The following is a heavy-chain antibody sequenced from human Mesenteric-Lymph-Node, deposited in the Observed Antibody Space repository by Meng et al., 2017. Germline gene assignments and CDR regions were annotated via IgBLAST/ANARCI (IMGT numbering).Heavy chain of an antibody. D-gene: IGHD3-22*01. Sequence: GESLKISCAASGFTFSSFWMNWVRQAPGKGLDWVSRINPNGESTSHADSVRGRFTISRDNAKNTLYLQMNSLRADDTAVYYCARVGFYDDSGYYGYFQHWGQGALVTVSS. J-gene: IGHJ1*01. V-gene: IGHV3-74*01. CDR1: GFTFSSFW. CDR3: ARVGFYDDSGYYGYFQH. CDR2: INPNGEST.